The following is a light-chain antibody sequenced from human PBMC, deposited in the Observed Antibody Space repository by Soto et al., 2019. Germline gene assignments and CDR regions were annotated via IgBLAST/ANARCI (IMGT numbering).Light chain of an antibody. V-gene: IGKV3-20*01. CDR3: QQYDGSPPWT. CDR1: QSVSSTS. CDR2: GAS. Sequence: EIVLTQSPGTLSFYPGERATLSCRASQSVSSTSLAWYQQKPGQAPRLLIYGASNRATGIPDGFSGSGSGTDFTLTISRLEPEDFAVYYCQQYDGSPPWTFGLGTKV. J-gene: IGKJ1*01.